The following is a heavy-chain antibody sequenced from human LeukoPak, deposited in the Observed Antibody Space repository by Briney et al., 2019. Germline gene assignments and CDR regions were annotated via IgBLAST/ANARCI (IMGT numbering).Heavy chain of an antibody. CDR1: GFTFSSYG. Sequence: GGSLRLSCAASGFTFSSYGMHWVRQAPGKGLEWVAFIRYDGSNKYYADSVKGRFTISRDNSKNTLYLQMNSLRAEDTAVYYCARDLACSSTSCYTGDYLDYWGQGTLVTVSS. CDR3: ARDLACSSTSCYTGDYLDY. V-gene: IGHV3-30*02. D-gene: IGHD2-2*02. CDR2: IRYDGSNK. J-gene: IGHJ4*02.